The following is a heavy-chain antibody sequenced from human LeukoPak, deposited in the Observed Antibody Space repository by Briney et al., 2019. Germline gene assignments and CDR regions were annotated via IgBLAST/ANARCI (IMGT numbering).Heavy chain of an antibody. CDR2: ISHSGST. CDR1: GGSISNYY. J-gene: IGHJ4*02. V-gene: IGHV4-59*08. D-gene: IGHD2/OR15-2a*01. Sequence: SETLSLTCTVSGGSISNYYWSWIRQPPGKGVEWIGYISHSGSTNYSPSLKSRVTISLDTSKNQFSLKLSSVTAADTAVYYCAGHRPRNTVDFWGQGTLVTVSS. CDR3: AGHRPRNTVDF.